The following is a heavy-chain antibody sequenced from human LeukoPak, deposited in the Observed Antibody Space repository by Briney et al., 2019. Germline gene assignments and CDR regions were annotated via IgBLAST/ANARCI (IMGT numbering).Heavy chain of an antibody. Sequence: ASVKVSCKASGYTFTGYYVHWVRQAPGQGLEWMGWINPNSGGTNYAQKFQGRVTMTRDTSISTAYLELSRLRSDDTAVYYCAREQALVPAAKNWFDPWGQGTLVTVSS. CDR3: AREQALVPAAKNWFDP. CDR2: INPNSGGT. V-gene: IGHV1-2*02. D-gene: IGHD2-2*01. CDR1: GYTFTGYY. J-gene: IGHJ5*02.